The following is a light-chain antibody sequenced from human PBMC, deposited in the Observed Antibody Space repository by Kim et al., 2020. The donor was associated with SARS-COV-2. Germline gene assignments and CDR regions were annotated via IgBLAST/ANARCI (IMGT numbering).Light chain of an antibody. CDR3: QQYYSTPPT. CDR1: QSVLYSSNNKNY. Sequence: ATINCKSSQSVLYSSNNKNYLAWYQQKPEQPPKLLIYWASTRESGVPDRFSGSGSGTDFTLTISSLQAEDVAVYYCQQYYSTPPTFGQGTKVDIK. CDR2: WAS. J-gene: IGKJ1*01. V-gene: IGKV4-1*01.